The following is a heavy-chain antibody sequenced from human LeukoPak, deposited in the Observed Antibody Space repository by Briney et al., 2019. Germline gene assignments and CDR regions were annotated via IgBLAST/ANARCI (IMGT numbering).Heavy chain of an antibody. J-gene: IGHJ4*02. CDR3: AGVVAATYYFDY. V-gene: IGHV4-34*01. D-gene: IGHD2-15*01. Sequence: SETLSLTCAVYGGSFSGYYWSWIRQPPGKGLEWIGEINHSGSTNYNPSPKSRVTISVDTSKNQFSLKLSSVTAADTAVYYCAGVVAATYYFDYWGQGTLVTVSS. CDR1: GGSFSGYY. CDR2: INHSGST.